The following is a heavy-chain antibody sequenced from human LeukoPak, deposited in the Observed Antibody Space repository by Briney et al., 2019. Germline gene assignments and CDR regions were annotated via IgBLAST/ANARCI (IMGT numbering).Heavy chain of an antibody. CDR1: GYSFTDYY. D-gene: IGHD2-2*01. CDR2: ISPDSGAT. Sequence: ASVKVSCKASGYSFTDYYIHWVRQAPGQGLEWMGWISPDSGATHFAQRFQGRVTLTRDTSISTAYMELSSLRSDDAAVYYCARLDQLVGGWVWFDPWGQGTLVTVSS. CDR3: ARLDQLVGGWVWFDP. J-gene: IGHJ5*02. V-gene: IGHV1-2*02.